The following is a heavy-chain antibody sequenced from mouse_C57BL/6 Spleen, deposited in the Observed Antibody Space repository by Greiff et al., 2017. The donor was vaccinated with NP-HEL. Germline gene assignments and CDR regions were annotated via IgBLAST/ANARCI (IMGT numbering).Heavy chain of an antibody. J-gene: IGHJ3*01. D-gene: IGHD2-5*01. CDR3: ARDNGSKRAWFAY. Sequence: VQLQQSDAELVKPGASVKISCKVSGYTFTDHTIHWMKQRPEQGLEWIGYIYPRDGSTKYNEKFKGKATLTADKSSSTAYMQLNSLTSEDSAVYCCARDNGSKRAWFAYWGQGTLVTVSA. V-gene: IGHV1-78*01. CDR2: IYPRDGST. CDR1: GYTFTDHT.